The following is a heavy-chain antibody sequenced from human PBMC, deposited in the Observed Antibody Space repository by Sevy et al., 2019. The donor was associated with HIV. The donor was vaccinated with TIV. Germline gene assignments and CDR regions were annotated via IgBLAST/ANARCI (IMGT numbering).Heavy chain of an antibody. CDR2: ISYDGSNK. D-gene: IGHD3-22*01. CDR1: GFTFSSYG. J-gene: IGHJ4*02. V-gene: IGHV3-30*18. CDR3: AKDRYYYDSSGYSDLPN. Sequence: GGSLRLSCAASGFTFSSYGMHWDRQAPGKGLEWVAVISYDGSNKYYAHSVKGRFTISRDNSKNTLYLQMNSLRAEDTAVYYCAKDRYYYDSSGYSDLPNWGQGTLVTVSS.